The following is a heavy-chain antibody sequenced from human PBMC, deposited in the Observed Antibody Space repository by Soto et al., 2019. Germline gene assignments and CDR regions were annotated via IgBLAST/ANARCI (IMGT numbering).Heavy chain of an antibody. J-gene: IGHJ6*03. CDR3: ARGGSFGPEEKKYYYFAYYLDV. CDR2: IYYSGST. Sequence: LSLTCTVVDGYISSYCCSWIRQNPGKGLGWIGYIYYSGSTNYNPSLKSRVTISVDTSKNQFSLKLSSVTAADTAVYYCARGGSFGPEEKKYYYFAYYLDVWGKGTTVTGSS. D-gene: IGHD3-3*01. CDR1: DGYISSYC. V-gene: IGHV4-59*01.